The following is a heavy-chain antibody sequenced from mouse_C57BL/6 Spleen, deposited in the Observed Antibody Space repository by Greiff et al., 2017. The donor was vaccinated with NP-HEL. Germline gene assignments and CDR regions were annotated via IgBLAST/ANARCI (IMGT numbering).Heavy chain of an antibody. CDR1: GYTFTDYE. CDR3: TRRDYGSSYGYAMDD. Sequence: VQLQQSGAELVRPGASVTLSCKASGYTFTDYEMHWVKQTPVHGLEWIGAIDPETGGTAYNQKFKGKAILTADKSSSTAYMELRSLTSEDSAVYYCTRRDYGSSYGYAMDDWGQGTSVTVSS. J-gene: IGHJ4*01. CDR2: IDPETGGT. V-gene: IGHV1-15*01. D-gene: IGHD1-1*01.